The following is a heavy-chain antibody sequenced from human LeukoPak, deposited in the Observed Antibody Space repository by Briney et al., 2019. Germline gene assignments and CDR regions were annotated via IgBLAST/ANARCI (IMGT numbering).Heavy chain of an antibody. CDR3: ARMLLCSGGSCQNH. Sequence: GGSLRLSCSASGFDVSNHYLNWVRQAPGKGLEWVSMIQSAGNTYYADSVKGRFTISRDDSKNTLYPQMNSLRVEDTAIYYCARMLLCSGGSCQNHWGQGTRVTVSS. CDR1: GFDVSNHY. J-gene: IGHJ5*02. CDR2: IQSAGNT. D-gene: IGHD2-15*01. V-gene: IGHV3-53*01.